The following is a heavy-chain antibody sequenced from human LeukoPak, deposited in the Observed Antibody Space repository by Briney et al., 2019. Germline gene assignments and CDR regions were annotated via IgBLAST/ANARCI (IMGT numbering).Heavy chain of an antibody. Sequence: PSETLSLTCTVSGGSISSSSYYWGWIRQPPGKGLEWIGSIYYSGGTYYNPSLKSRVTISVDTSKNQFSLKLSSVTAADTAVYYCARVASDYTPRANDYWGQGTLVTVSS. CDR3: ARVASDYTPRANDY. CDR2: IYYSGGT. J-gene: IGHJ4*02. V-gene: IGHV4-39*07. D-gene: IGHD4-11*01. CDR1: GGSISSSSYY.